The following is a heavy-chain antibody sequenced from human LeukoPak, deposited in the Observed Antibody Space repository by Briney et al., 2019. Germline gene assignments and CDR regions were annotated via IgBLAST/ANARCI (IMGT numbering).Heavy chain of an antibody. J-gene: IGHJ5*02. CDR3: ARMTTVWFDP. D-gene: IGHD4-11*01. V-gene: IGHV4-4*09. CDR2: IYTSGST. CDR1: GGSISSYY. Sequence: SETLSLTCTVSGGSISSYYWSRIRQPPGKGLEWIGYIYTSGSTNYNPSLKSRVTISVDTSKNQFSLKLSSVTAADTAVYYCARMTTVWFDPWGQGTLVTVSS.